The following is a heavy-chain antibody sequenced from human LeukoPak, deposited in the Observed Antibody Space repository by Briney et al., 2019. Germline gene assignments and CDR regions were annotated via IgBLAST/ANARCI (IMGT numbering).Heavy chain of an antibody. CDR1: GFTFSSYS. D-gene: IGHD5-24*01. J-gene: IGHJ4*02. Sequence: GGSLRLSCAASGFTFSSYSMNWVRQAPGKELEWVSSISSSSSYIYYADSVKGRFTISRDNAKNSLYLQMNSLRAEDTAVYYCARDRRGGYINDYWGQGTLVTVSS. V-gene: IGHV3-21*01. CDR2: ISSSSSYI. CDR3: ARDRRGGYINDY.